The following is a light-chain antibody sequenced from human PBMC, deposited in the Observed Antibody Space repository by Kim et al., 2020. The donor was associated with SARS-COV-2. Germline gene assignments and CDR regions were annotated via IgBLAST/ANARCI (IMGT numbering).Light chain of an antibody. Sequence: SYELTQPPSVSVSPGQTASISCSGDKLGDKYACWYQQKPGQSPVLVIYQDSQRPSGIPERFSGSNSGNTATLTISGTQAMDEADYYCQSWDSNTVVFGGGTQLTVL. V-gene: IGLV3-1*01. CDR1: KLGDKY. CDR3: QSWDSNTVV. CDR2: QDS. J-gene: IGLJ2*01.